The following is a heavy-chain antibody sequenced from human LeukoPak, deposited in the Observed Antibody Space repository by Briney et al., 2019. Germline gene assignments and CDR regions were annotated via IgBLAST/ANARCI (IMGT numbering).Heavy chain of an antibody. Sequence: SETLSLTCTVSGGSISSYYWSWIRQPAGKGLEWIGRIYTSGSTNYNPSLKSRVTMSVDTSKNQFSLKLSSVTAADTAVYYCARDRAGEYCSSTSCYFYYYYCMDVWGQGTTVTVSS. D-gene: IGHD2-2*01. V-gene: IGHV4-4*07. CDR1: GGSISSYY. CDR2: IYTSGST. CDR3: ARDRAGEYCSSTSCYFYYYYCMDV. J-gene: IGHJ6*02.